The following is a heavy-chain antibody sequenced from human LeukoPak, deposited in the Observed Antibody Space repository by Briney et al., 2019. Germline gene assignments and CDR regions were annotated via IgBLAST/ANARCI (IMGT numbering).Heavy chain of an antibody. Sequence: SVKVSCKASGGTFSSYAISWVRPAPGQGLEWMGRIIPILGITNYAQKFQGRVTITADKSTSTAYMELSSLRSEDTAVYYCARSAYSSNWYFDLWGRGTLVTVSS. J-gene: IGHJ2*01. D-gene: IGHD1-26*01. V-gene: IGHV1-69*04. CDR2: IIPILGIT. CDR3: ARSAYSSNWYFDL. CDR1: GGTFSSYA.